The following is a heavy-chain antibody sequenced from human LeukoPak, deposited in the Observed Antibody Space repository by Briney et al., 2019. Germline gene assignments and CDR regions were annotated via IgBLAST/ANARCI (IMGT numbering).Heavy chain of an antibody. CDR3: ARDWGWELPFSVY. CDR1: GYTFTSYY. Sequence: ASVKVSCKASGYTFTSYYMHWVRQAPGQGLEWMGIINPSGGSTSYAQKFQGRVTMTTDTSTSTAYMELRSLRSDDTAVYYCARDWGWELPFSVYWGQGTLVTVSS. CDR2: INPSGGST. D-gene: IGHD1-26*01. V-gene: IGHV1-46*01. J-gene: IGHJ4*02.